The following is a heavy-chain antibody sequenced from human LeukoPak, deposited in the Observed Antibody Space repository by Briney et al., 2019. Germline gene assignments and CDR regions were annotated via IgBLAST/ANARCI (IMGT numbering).Heavy chain of an antibody. D-gene: IGHD3-22*01. J-gene: IGHJ6*02. CDR1: GYTFTSYD. CDR2: MNPHSGST. Sequence: ASVKVSCKASGYTFTSYDINWVRQATGQGLEWMGWMNPHSGSTGYAQKFQGRVTLTRSTSISTAYMELSSLRSEDTAVYYCARAGYYYDSSGYPNGMDVWGQGTTVTVSS. V-gene: IGHV1-8*01. CDR3: ARAGYYYDSSGYPNGMDV.